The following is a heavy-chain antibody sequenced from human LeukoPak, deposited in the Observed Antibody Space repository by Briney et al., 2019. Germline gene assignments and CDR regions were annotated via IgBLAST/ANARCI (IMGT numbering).Heavy chain of an antibody. CDR2: MNPNSGNT. D-gene: IGHD3-10*01. J-gene: IGHJ3*02. V-gene: IGHV1-8*01. CDR3: ARDVFSYYGSGSPKKDAFDI. CDR1: GYTFTSYD. Sequence: GASVKVSCKASGYTFTSYDINWVRQATGQGLEWMGWMNPNSGNTGYAQKFQGRVTMTRNTSISTAYMELSSLRSEDTAVYYCARDVFSYYGSGSPKKDAFDIWGQGTMVTVSS.